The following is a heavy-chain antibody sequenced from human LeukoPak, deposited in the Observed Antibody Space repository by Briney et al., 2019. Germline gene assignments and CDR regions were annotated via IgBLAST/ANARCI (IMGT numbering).Heavy chain of an antibody. CDR2: IYSSGGT. Sequence: SETLSLTCTVSGDSISSSSYYWGWIRQPPGKGLEWIGSIYSSGGTYYNPSLMSRLAMSVDTSRNHFSLKLTSLTAADTAVYYCGRIVVSRTNWFDPWGQGILVTVSS. D-gene: IGHD2-15*01. V-gene: IGHV4-39*07. J-gene: IGHJ5*02. CDR3: GRIVVSRTNWFDP. CDR1: GDSISSSSYY.